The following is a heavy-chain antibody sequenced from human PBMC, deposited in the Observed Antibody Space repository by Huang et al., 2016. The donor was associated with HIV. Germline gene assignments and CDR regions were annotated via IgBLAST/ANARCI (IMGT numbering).Heavy chain of an antibody. J-gene: IGHJ4*02. V-gene: IGHV4-39*01. CDR2: IYYRGDT. CDR1: GGSITDSNYY. CDR3: ARHFGSWSGYFDS. D-gene: IGHD3-10*01. Sequence: QLQLQESGPGLVRPSETLSLICTVSGGSITDSNYYWGWIRQPPGKGLEWIGSIYYRGDTDYNPARKSRVTMSVDMSKNRFSLDIRSVAVADTAIYYCARHFGSWSGYFDSWGQGTLVPVSS.